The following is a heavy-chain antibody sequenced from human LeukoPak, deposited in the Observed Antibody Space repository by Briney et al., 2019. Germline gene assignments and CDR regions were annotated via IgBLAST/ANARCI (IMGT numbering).Heavy chain of an antibody. Sequence: PGGSLRLSCAASGFTFSSYSMNWVRQAPGKGLEWVSYISSSSSTIYYADSVKGRFTISRDKAKNSLYLTMHSLRAEDTAVYYCARKPRGAYFDYWGQGTLVTVSS. V-gene: IGHV3-48*01. J-gene: IGHJ4*02. CDR1: GFTFSSYS. D-gene: IGHD3-10*01. CDR2: ISSSSSTI. CDR3: ARKPRGAYFDY.